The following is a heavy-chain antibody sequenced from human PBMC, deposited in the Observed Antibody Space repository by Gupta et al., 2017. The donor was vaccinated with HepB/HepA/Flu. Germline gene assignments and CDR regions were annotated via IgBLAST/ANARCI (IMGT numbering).Heavy chain of an antibody. CDR3: AKDLLGSVLRLDYYYYGMDV. CDR1: GFTFDDYG. Sequence: EVQLVASGGGVVQPGGTLRLSCAASGFTFDDYGLHWVCQAPGKGLEWVSLISGDGGSTYYADSVKGRFTISRDNSKNSLYLQMNSLRTEDTALYYCAKDLLGSVLRLDYYYYGMDVWGQGTTVTVSS. V-gene: IGHV3-43*02. D-gene: IGHD5-12*01. J-gene: IGHJ6*02. CDR2: ISGDGGST.